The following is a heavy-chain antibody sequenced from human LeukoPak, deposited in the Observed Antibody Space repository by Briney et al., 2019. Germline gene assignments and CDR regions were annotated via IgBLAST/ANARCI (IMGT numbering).Heavy chain of an antibody. CDR3: ARSNWGRNWFDP. CDR1: GGSISSYY. Sequence: PSETLSLTCTVSGGSISSYYWSWIWQPAAKGMDRIGRIYTSGSTNYNPSLKSRVTISVDTSKNQFSLKLSSVTAADTAVYYCARSNWGRNWFDPWGQGTLVTVSS. J-gene: IGHJ5*02. V-gene: IGHV4-4*07. CDR2: IYTSGST. D-gene: IGHD7-27*01.